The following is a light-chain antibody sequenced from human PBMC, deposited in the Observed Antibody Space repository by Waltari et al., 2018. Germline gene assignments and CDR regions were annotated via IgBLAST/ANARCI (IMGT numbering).Light chain of an antibody. J-gene: IGKJ2*01. CDR3: MQGIHWPT. CDR2: RVS. CDR1: QSLLYSDGNTY. Sequence: DVVMTQSPLSLSVTLGQPASISCRSTQSLLYSDGNTYLNWFQQRRGQSPSRLIFRVSIRDFGVPDSFSGSGSGTDFTLRISRVEAKDAGIYYCMQGIHWPTFGQGTKLEIK. V-gene: IGKV2-30*01.